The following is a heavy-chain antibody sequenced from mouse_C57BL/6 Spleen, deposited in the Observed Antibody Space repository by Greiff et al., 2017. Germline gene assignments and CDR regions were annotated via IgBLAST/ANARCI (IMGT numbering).Heavy chain of an antibody. CDR2: IYPGDGDT. V-gene: IGHV1-80*01. D-gene: IGHD1-1*01. CDR3: ARSYYYGSNPFDY. CDR1: GYAFSSYW. J-gene: IGHJ2*01. Sequence: VQLQQSGAELVKPGASVKISCKASGYAFSSYWMNWVKQRPGKGLEWIGQIYPGDGDTNYNGKFKGKATLTADKSSSTAYMQLSSLTSEDSAVYFYARSYYYGSNPFDYWGQGTTLTVSS.